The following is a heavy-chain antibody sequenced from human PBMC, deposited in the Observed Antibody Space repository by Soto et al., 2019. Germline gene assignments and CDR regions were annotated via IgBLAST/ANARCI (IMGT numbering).Heavy chain of an antibody. D-gene: IGHD6-19*01. CDR3: ARDRGLGQWLPIDY. CDR2: MWYDGSNE. CDR1: GFTFSSYG. V-gene: IGHV3-33*01. Sequence: QVHLVESGGGVVQPGTSLRLSCVGSGFTFSSYGMHWVRQAPGKGLEWVALMWYDGSNEFYSDSVKGRFTISRDNSKDNLYLQMNSLRAEYTAVYYCARDRGLGQWLPIDYLGQGTLVTVYS. J-gene: IGHJ4*02.